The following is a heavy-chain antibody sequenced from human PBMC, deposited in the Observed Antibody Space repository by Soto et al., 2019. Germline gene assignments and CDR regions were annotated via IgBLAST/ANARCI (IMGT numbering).Heavy chain of an antibody. Sequence: SETLSLTCTVSGGSISSYYWSWIRQPPGKGLEWIGYIYYSGSTNYNPSLKSRVTISVDTSKNQFSLKLSSVTAADTAVYYCARGQLALHFDYWGQGTLVTVPQ. V-gene: IGHV4-59*01. D-gene: IGHD6-13*01. CDR2: IYYSGST. CDR3: ARGQLALHFDY. J-gene: IGHJ4*02. CDR1: GGSISSYY.